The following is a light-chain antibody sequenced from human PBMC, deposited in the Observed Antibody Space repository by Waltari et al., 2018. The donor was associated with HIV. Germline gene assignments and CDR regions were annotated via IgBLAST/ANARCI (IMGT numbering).Light chain of an antibody. V-gene: IGKV3-20*01. CDR3: QQYTNWPIT. CDR1: QTVSSSY. CDR2: GAF. Sequence: EIVLTQSPGTLSLSPGERATLSCRASQTVSSSYLIWYQQKPGQAPRLLISGAFSRATGIPDRFSGSGSGTDFTLTISRLEPEDSAVYYCQQYTNWPITFGQGTRLEI. J-gene: IGKJ5*01.